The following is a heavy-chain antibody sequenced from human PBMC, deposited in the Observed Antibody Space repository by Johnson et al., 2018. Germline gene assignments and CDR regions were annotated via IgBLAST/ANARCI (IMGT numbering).Heavy chain of an antibody. V-gene: IGHV3-15*07. CDR3: TTVEGGALDI. Sequence: VQLVQSGGGLVQPGGSLRLSCAASGFTFSNAWMDWVRQAPGKGLEWIGRLKRKTDGGTTDYAAPVKGRFTISRDDTKNTLYLQMNSLKTEDTAVYYGTTVEGGALDIWGQGTMVTVSS. CDR2: LKRKTDGGTT. D-gene: IGHD3-16*01. CDR1: GFTFSNAW. J-gene: IGHJ3*02.